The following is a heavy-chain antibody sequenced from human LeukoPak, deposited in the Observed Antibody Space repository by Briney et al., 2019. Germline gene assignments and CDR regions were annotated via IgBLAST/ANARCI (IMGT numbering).Heavy chain of an antibody. CDR2: INPNSGGT. J-gene: IGHJ4*02. Sequence: GASVKVSCKASGYTFTGYYMHWVRQAPGQGLEWMGWINPNSGGTNYAQKFQGRVTMTRGTSISTASMELSRLRSDDTAVYYCARYVVATNGFDYWGQGTLVTVSS. V-gene: IGHV1-2*02. CDR3: ARYVVATNGFDY. CDR1: GYTFTGYY. D-gene: IGHD5-12*01.